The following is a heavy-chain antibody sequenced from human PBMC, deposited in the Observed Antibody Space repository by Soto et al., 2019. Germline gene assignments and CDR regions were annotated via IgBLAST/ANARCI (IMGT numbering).Heavy chain of an antibody. V-gene: IGHV3-64*01. D-gene: IGHD1-7*01. CDR2: ISRNGGTT. CDR1: GFTFSSYD. CDR3: GRRVSGNYVY. J-gene: IGHJ4*02. Sequence: EVQLAESGGGMVQPGGSLRLSCVASGFTFSSYDMHWVRQAPGKGLEYVSSISRNGGTTYYGNSVKGRFTISRDNYKNTLYLQMGSLRAEDMAVYYCGRRVSGNYVYWGQGTLVTVSS.